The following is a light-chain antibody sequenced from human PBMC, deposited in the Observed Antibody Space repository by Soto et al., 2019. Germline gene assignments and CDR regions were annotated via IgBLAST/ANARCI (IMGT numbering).Light chain of an antibody. CDR2: AAS. Sequence: DIEMTQSPSSVSASVGDRVTITCRARQDISNWLAWYQQKPGEAPKLLIYAASSLQGGVPSRFSGSGSGTDFTLTISSLQPEDFATYYCQQTLSFPPTFGQGTKV. CDR3: QQTLSFPPT. V-gene: IGKV1-12*01. J-gene: IGKJ1*01. CDR1: QDISNW.